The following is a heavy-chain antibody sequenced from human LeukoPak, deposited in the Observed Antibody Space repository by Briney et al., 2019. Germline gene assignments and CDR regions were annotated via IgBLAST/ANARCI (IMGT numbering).Heavy chain of an antibody. J-gene: IGHJ5*02. CDR2: MNPNSGNT. CDR3: ARASAYGDYGFDP. CDR1: VYTFTRYD. V-gene: IGHV1-8*03. Sequence: ASVKVSCKASVYTFTRYDTNTVRQATGQGLEWMGGMNPNSGNTSYAQKLQGRVTITRNTPISTAPRELSRLRSEDTAVYYCARASAYGDYGFDPWGQGTLVTVSA. D-gene: IGHD4-17*01.